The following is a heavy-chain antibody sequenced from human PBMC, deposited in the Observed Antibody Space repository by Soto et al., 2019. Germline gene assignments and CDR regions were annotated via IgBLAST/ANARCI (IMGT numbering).Heavy chain of an antibody. V-gene: IGHV1-69*13. CDR2: IIPTFGTA. Sequence: GASVKVSCKASGGTFSSYAISWVRQAPGQGLEWMGGIIPTFGTANYAQKFQGRVTITADESTSTAYMELSSLRSEDTAVYYCARDGITGTTVGNYYWGQGTLVTVSS. J-gene: IGHJ4*02. D-gene: IGHD1-7*01. CDR1: GGTFSSYA. CDR3: ARDGITGTTVGNYY.